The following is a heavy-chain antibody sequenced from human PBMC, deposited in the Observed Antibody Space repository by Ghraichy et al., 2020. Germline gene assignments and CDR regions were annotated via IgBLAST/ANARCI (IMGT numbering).Heavy chain of an antibody. CDR1: GGSISSYY. CDR2: IYYSGST. V-gene: IGHV4-59*01. D-gene: IGHD2-15*01. Sequence: SETLSLTCTVSGGSISSYYWSWIRQPPGKGLEWIGYIYYSGSTNYNPSLKSRVTITVDTSKNQFSLKLSSVTAADTAVYYCARGWHGVMDVWGQGTTVTVSS. CDR3: ARGWHGVMDV. J-gene: IGHJ6*02.